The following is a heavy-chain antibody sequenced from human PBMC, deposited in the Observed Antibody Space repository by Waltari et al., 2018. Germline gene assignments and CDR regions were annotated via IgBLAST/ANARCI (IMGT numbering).Heavy chain of an antibody. J-gene: IGHJ3*02. CDR3: ARVQRDCGGDCYSGLSAFDI. D-gene: IGHD2-21*01. Sequence: QVQLVQSGAEVEKPGSSVKVSCKASGGTFSSYAISWVRQAPGQGLEWMGGIIPIFGTANYAQKFQGRVTITTDESTSTAYMELSSLRSEDTAVYYCARVQRDCGGDCYSGLSAFDIWGQGTMVTVSS. CDR2: IIPIFGTA. CDR1: GGTFSSYA. V-gene: IGHV1-69*05.